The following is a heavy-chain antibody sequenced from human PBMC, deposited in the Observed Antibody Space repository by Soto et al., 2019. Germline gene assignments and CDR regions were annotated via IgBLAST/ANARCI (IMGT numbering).Heavy chain of an antibody. Sequence: SGPTLVNPTQPLTLTCTFSGFSLSTSGVGVGWIRQPPGKALEWLALIYWNDDKRYSPSLKSRLTITKDTSKNQVVLTMTNMDPVDTAPYYCANSSYFDWPLDYWGQGTLVTVSS. V-gene: IGHV2-5*01. D-gene: IGHD3-9*01. J-gene: IGHJ4*02. CDR2: IYWNDDK. CDR1: GFSLSTSGVG. CDR3: ANSSYFDWPLDY.